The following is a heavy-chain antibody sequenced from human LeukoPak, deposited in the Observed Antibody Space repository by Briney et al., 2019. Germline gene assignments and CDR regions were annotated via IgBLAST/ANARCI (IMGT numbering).Heavy chain of an antibody. CDR3: AKGLERLTYYYFGMDV. V-gene: IGHV3-30*18. CDR2: ISYGGSNK. J-gene: IGHJ6*04. CDR1: GFTFSSYG. Sequence: GGSLRLSCAASGFTFSSYGMHWVRQAPGKGLEWVAVISYGGSNKYYADSVKGRFTISRDNTKNTLYLQMNSLGAEDTAEYYCAKGLERLTYYYFGMDVWGKGTTVTVSS. D-gene: IGHD1-1*01.